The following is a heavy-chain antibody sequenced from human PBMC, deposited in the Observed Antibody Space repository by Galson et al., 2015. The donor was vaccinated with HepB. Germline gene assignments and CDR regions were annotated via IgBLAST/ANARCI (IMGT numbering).Heavy chain of an antibody. CDR3: ARGIENDFWSGNYSDGFDI. CDR2: IFHGGNT. Sequence: SETLSLTCAVYGGSMSGYYWSWIRQPPGKGLEWIGEIFHGGNTKYNPSLQSRVTMPVDTSKNQFSLKMSSVTAADTAVYYCARGIENDFWSGNYSDGFDIWGQGTMVTVSS. D-gene: IGHD3-3*01. J-gene: IGHJ3*02. CDR1: GGSMSGYY. V-gene: IGHV4-34*01.